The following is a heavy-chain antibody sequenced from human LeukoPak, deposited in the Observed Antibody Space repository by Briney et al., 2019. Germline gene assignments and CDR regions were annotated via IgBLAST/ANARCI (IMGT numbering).Heavy chain of an antibody. CDR2: IYYSGST. CDR1: GGSISSYY. D-gene: IGHD3-22*01. Sequence: PSETLSLTCTVSGGSISSYYWSWIRQPPRKGLEWIGYIYYSGSTNYNPSLKSRVTISVDTSKNQFSLKLSSVTAADTAVYYCASSYDSSGYYPHVFDYWGQGTLVTVSS. V-gene: IGHV4-59*01. J-gene: IGHJ4*02. CDR3: ASSYDSSGYYPHVFDY.